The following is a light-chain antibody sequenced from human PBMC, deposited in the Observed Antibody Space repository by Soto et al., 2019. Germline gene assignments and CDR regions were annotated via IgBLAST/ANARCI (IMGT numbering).Light chain of an antibody. Sequence: QSALTQPAPVSGSPGQSITISCAGTSSDVGRYTYVSWYQQHPGKAPKLIIYDVYNRPSGVSTRFSGSKSGNTASLTISGLQAEDEADYYCTSYTSTSTPYVFGGGTKVTVL. CDR2: DVY. V-gene: IGLV2-14*01. CDR1: SSDVGRYTY. CDR3: TSYTSTSTPYV. J-gene: IGLJ1*01.